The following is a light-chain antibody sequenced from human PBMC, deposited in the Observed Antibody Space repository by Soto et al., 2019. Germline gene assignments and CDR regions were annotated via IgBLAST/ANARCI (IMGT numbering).Light chain of an antibody. CDR3: HQDGSSRT. V-gene: IGKV3-20*01. CDR2: DVS. Sequence: EIVLTQSPGTLSLSPGERATLSCRASQSVSTHLAWYQQQPGQAPKLLIYDVSNRATGIPARLSGSASGPDFTLTISRLEPEDLAGYYCHQDGSSRTFGQGNKVDSK. CDR1: QSVSTH. J-gene: IGKJ1*01.